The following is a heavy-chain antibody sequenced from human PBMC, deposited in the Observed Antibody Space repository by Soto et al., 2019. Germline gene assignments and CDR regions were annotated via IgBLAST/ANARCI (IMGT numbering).Heavy chain of an antibody. CDR1: GFTFSTYA. V-gene: IGHV3-23*01. CDR2: FVAGGDDT. Sequence: EVQLLESGGGLVQPGGSLRLSCAASGFTFSTYAMNWVRQAPGKGLEWVSLFVAGGDDTYYADSVKGRFSISRDNSKNTLYLQMNNLRADDTAVYYCAKAEGSSYGTEYSQHWGQGTLVTVSS. D-gene: IGHD6-13*01. CDR3: AKAEGSSYGTEYSQH. J-gene: IGHJ1*01.